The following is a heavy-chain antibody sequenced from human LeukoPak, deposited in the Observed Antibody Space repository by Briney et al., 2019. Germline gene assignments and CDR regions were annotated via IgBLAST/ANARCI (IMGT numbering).Heavy chain of an antibody. CDR3: AKGRSRTRDLFDY. CDR1: GFPFTNYA. D-gene: IGHD2-2*01. Sequence: GGSLRLSCAASGFPFTNYAMSWVRQAPGKGLEWVSGISSSGASTYHADSVKGRFTISRDNSKNTLYLQMNSLRAEDTAVYYCAKGRSRTRDLFDYWGQGTLVTVSS. CDR2: ISSSGAST. V-gene: IGHV3-23*01. J-gene: IGHJ4*02.